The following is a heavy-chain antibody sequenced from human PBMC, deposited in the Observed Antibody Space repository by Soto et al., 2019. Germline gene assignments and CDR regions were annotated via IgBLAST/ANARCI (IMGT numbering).Heavy chain of an antibody. Sequence: GASVKVSCKASGYTFTGYYMHWVRQAPGQGLEWMGWINPNSGGTNYAQKFQGRVTMTRDTSISTAYMELSRLRSDDTAVYYCARGSILTGYYQPGWFDPWGQGTLVTVSS. V-gene: IGHV1-2*02. D-gene: IGHD3-9*01. J-gene: IGHJ5*02. CDR1: GYTFTGYY. CDR3: ARGSILTGYYQPGWFDP. CDR2: INPNSGGT.